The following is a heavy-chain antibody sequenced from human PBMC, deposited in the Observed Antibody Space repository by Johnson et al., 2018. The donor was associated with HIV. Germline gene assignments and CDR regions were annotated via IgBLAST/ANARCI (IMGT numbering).Heavy chain of an antibody. CDR3: AKGVVAAAALGGAFDI. D-gene: IGHD6-13*01. J-gene: IGHJ3*02. V-gene: IGHV3-9*01. CDR2: ISWNSGSI. CDR1: GFTFDDYA. Sequence: VLLVESGGGLVQPGRSLRLSCAASGFTFDDYAMHWVRQAPGKGLEWVSGISWNSGSIGYADSVKGRFTISRDNAKNSLYLQMNSLRAEDTALYYCAKGVVAAAALGGAFDIWGQGTMVTVSS.